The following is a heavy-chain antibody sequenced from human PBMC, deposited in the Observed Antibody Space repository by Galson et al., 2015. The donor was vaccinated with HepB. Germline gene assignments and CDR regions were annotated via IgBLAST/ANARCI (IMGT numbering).Heavy chain of an antibody. J-gene: IGHJ6*02. CDR1: GFTFSSYW. D-gene: IGHD3-22*01. Sequence: SLRLSCAASGFTFSSYWMSWVRQAPGKGLEWVANIKQDGSEKYYVDSVKGRFTISRDNAKNSLYLQMNSLRAEDTAVYYCARDWDSSGSYYYYGMDVWGQGTTVTVSS. CDR3: ARDWDSSGSYYYYGMDV. V-gene: IGHV3-7*03. CDR2: IKQDGSEK.